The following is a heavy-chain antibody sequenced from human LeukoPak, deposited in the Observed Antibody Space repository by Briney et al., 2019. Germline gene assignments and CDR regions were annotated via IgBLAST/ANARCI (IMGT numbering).Heavy chain of an antibody. CDR2: INHRGRP. J-gene: IGHJ2*01. D-gene: IGHD4-17*01. CDR1: GRSFSGYY. V-gene: IGHV4-34*01. Sequence: PSETLSLTCALHGRSFSGYYWSWVRQPPGKGLEWNGEINHRGRPNYKPSLKSRATISVDTPKNQFSLKLTAVTAADPAVFYCARRRDGDYSTIYFALWGRGALVTVSS. CDR3: ARRRDGDYSTIYFAL.